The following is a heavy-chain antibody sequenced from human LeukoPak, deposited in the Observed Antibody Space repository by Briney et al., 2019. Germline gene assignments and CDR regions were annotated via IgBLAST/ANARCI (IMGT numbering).Heavy chain of an antibody. Sequence: GGSLRLSCAASGFTSRSFDMNWVRQTPGKGLEWVSYISSRGTTIYYADSVRGRFTISRDNAKNSLYLQMNSLRAEDTAVYFCARDVAGIDYWGQGTLVTVSS. CDR3: ARDVAGIDY. V-gene: IGHV3-48*03. CDR2: ISSRGTTI. D-gene: IGHD6-13*01. CDR1: GFTSRSFD. J-gene: IGHJ4*02.